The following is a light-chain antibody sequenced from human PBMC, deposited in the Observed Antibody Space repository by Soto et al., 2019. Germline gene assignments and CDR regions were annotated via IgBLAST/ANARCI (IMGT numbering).Light chain of an antibody. Sequence: EIVLTQSPGTLSLSPGERATLSCRASQGVSSSYLAWFQHKPGQAPRLLIYGAASRAAGIPDRFSGSGSGTDFTLTISRLEPEDFAVYYCQQYGSSPYTFGQGTKLEIK. CDR1: QGVSSSY. V-gene: IGKV3-20*01. CDR3: QQYGSSPYT. CDR2: GAA. J-gene: IGKJ2*01.